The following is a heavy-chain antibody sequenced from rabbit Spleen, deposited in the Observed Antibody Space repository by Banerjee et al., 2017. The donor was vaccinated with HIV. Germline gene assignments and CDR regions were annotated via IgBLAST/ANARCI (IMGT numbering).Heavy chain of an antibody. CDR3: ARDAGTSFSTYGMDL. CDR2: IYAGSSSST. D-gene: IGHD8-1*01. CDR1: GFSFSSGYD. V-gene: IGHV1S40*01. J-gene: IGHJ6*01. Sequence: QSLEESGGGLVKPGASLTLTCKASGFSFSSGYDMCWVRQAPGKGLEWIACIYAGSSSSTYSATWAKGRFTLSKTSSTTVTLQMTSLTAADTATYFCARDAGTSFSTYGMDLWGQGTLVT.